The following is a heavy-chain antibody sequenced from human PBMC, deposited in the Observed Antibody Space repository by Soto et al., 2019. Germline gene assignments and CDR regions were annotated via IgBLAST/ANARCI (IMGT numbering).Heavy chain of an antibody. CDR3: ARKGSGWYSRGSFDF. V-gene: IGHV3-23*01. CDR1: GFTFNSSA. CDR2: IRGGGGGA. D-gene: IGHD6-13*01. Sequence: SLGLSCTASGFTFNSSAMNWVRQAPGKVLEWVSGIRGGGGGAYYADSVQGRFIISRATPKNTPSPQMNSQRTEGAAIKRWARKGSGWYSRGSFDFWGRGTMVTVSS. J-gene: IGHJ3*01.